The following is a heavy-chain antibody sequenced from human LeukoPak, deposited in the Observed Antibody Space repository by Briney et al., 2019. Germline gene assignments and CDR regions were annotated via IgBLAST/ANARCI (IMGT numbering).Heavy chain of an antibody. Sequence: GGSLRLSCAASGFTFGSYAMTWVRQAPGKGLEWVSAISGSGGSTYYADSVKGRFTISRDNSKNTLYLQMNSLRAEDTAVYYCAKDLGTMVRGVILYNFDYWGQGTLVTVSS. D-gene: IGHD3-10*01. CDR3: AKDLGTMVRGVILYNFDY. CDR1: GFTFGSYA. CDR2: ISGSGGST. V-gene: IGHV3-23*01. J-gene: IGHJ4*02.